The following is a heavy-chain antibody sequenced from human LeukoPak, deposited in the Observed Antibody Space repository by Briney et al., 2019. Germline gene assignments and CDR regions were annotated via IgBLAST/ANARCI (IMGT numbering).Heavy chain of an antibody. CDR1: GYTFTSYG. V-gene: IGHV1-18*01. D-gene: IGHD2/OR15-2a*01. CDR3: ARDPFHDITFGHDY. Sequence: ASVKVSCKASGYTFTSYGISWVRQAPGQGLEWMGWISAYNGNTNYAQKLQGRATMTTDTSTSTAYMELRSLRSDDTAVYYCARDPFHDITFGHDYWGQGTLVTVSS. J-gene: IGHJ4*02. CDR2: ISAYNGNT.